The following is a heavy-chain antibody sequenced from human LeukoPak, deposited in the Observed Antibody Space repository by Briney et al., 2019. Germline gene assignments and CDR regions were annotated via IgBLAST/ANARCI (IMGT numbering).Heavy chain of an antibody. CDR2: ISGHSSHI. V-gene: IGHV3-21*01. J-gene: IGHJ4*02. D-gene: IGHD3-16*01. CDR1: GFTFSYYD. Sequence: GGSLRLSCSASGFTFSYYDMNWVRQAPGKGLEWVSAISGHSSHIYYGDSVKGRFTISRDNARNSLYLQMNSLGVDYTAVYDCGRAFPPLRTSSAGDLWGQGTLVTVSS. CDR3: GRAFPPLRTSSAGDL.